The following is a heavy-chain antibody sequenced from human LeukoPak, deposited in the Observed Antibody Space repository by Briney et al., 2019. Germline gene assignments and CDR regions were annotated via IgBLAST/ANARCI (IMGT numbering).Heavy chain of an antibody. D-gene: IGHD3-10*01. CDR2: IYYSGST. V-gene: IGHV4-59*01. Sequence: SETLSLTCTVSGGSISSYYWSWIRQPPGKGLEWIGYIYYSGSTNYNPSLKSRVTISVDTSQNQFSLKLSSVTAADTAVYYCARDRGWFGEYPYYYYGMDVWGQGTTVTVSS. CDR3: ARDRGWFGEYPYYYYGMDV. CDR1: GGSISSYY. J-gene: IGHJ6*02.